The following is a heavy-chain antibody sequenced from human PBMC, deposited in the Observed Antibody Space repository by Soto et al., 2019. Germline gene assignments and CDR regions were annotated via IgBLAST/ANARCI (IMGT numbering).Heavy chain of an antibody. J-gene: IGHJ4*02. Sequence: GGSLRLSCAASGFTFDDYAMHWVRQAPGKGLEWVSGISWNSGSIGYADSVKGRFTISRDNAKKSLYLQMNSLRPEDTALYYCAKETAVAGYKYYFDSWGQGTLVTVSS. CDR3: AKETAVAGYKYYFDS. CDR2: ISWNSGSI. CDR1: GFTFDDYA. V-gene: IGHV3-9*01. D-gene: IGHD6-19*01.